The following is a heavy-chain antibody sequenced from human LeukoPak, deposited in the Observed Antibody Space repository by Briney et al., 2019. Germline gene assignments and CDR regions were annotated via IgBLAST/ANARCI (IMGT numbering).Heavy chain of an antibody. CDR2: IYYSGST. CDR1: AGSISSSSYY. V-gene: IGHV4-39*01. J-gene: IGHJ4*02. CDR3: ASLDVVVPAAIDY. D-gene: IGHD2-2*01. Sequence: PSETLSLTCTVSAGSISSSSYYWGWIRQPPGKGLEWIGSIYYSGSTYYNPSLKSRVTISVDTSKNQFSLKLSSVTAADTAVYYCASLDVVVPAAIDYWGQGTLVTVSS.